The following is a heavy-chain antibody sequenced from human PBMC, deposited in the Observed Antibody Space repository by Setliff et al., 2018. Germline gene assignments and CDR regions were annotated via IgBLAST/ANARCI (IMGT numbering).Heavy chain of an antibody. J-gene: IGHJ4*02. D-gene: IGHD2-15*01. CDR2: ISSSGSFE. Sequence: GGSLRLSCTASGFTLTNAWINWVRQAPGKGLEWVSSISSSGSFEFYADSVKGRFTISRDNANNSMSLQMNSLRAEDSGVYYCTRALAEGSPAYWGQGTLVTVSS. V-gene: IGHV3-21*01. CDR1: GFTLTNAW. CDR3: TRALAEGSPAY.